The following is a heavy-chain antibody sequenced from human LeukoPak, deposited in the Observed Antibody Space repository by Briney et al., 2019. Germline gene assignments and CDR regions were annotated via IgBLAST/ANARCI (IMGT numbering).Heavy chain of an antibody. CDR1: GFTLSNYG. CDR2: LRYDGSNT. V-gene: IGHV3-30*02. D-gene: IGHD3-10*01. Sequence: GGSLRLSRVASGFTLSNYGMHWVRQAPGKGLEWVALLRYDGSNTLYADSVKGRLTISRDNSKNTLYLQMNSLRAEDTAVYYCARGYGSRSYYGMDVWGQGTTVTVSS. J-gene: IGHJ6*02. CDR3: ARGYGSRSYYGMDV.